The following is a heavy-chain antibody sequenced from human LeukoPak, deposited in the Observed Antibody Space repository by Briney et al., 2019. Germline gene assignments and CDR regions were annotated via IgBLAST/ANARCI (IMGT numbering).Heavy chain of an antibody. V-gene: IGHV4-59*01. J-gene: IGHJ6*03. CDR2: IYYSGST. CDR3: ASAIAEDFYYYYMDV. D-gene: IGHD1-14*01. Sequence: SETLSLTCTVSGGSLSSSYWTWIRQPPGKGLEWIGYIYYSGSTNYNPSLKSRVTISVDASKNQFSLNLNSVTAADTAVYYCASAIAEDFYYYYMDVWGKGTTVTVSS. CDR1: GGSLSSSY.